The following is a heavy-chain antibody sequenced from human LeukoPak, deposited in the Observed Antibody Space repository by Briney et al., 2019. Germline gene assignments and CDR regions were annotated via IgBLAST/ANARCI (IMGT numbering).Heavy chain of an antibody. Sequence: PGGSLRLSCAASGFTLSNYALSWVRQAPGKGLEWVSCITGRDTLYADFVKGRFTISRDNSRNTVYLQMNSLRVEDKAIYYCATLYDKDNDYWGQGTLVTVSS. D-gene: IGHD3-22*01. CDR1: GFTLSNYA. V-gene: IGHV3-23*01. J-gene: IGHJ4*02. CDR3: ATLYDKDNDY. CDR2: ITGRDT.